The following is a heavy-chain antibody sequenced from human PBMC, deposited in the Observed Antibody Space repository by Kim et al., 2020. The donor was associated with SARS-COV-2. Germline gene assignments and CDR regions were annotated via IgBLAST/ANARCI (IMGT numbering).Heavy chain of an antibody. CDR1: GGSISSGSYY. J-gene: IGHJ5*02. CDR3: GASGSYYNPAWFDP. D-gene: IGHD3-10*01. CDR2: IYTSGST. Sequence: SETLSLTCTVSGGSISSGSYYWNWIRQPAGKGLEWIGRIYTSGSTNYNPSLKRRVTISIDTSKNQFSLKLSSVTAADTAVYYCGASGSYYNPAWFDPWGQGTLVTVSS. V-gene: IGHV4-61*02.